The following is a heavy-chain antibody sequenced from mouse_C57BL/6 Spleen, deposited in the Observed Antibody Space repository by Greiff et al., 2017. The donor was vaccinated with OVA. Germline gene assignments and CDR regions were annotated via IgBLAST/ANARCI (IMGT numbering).Heavy chain of an antibody. CDR3: TYYYGSYYFDY. D-gene: IGHD1-1*01. V-gene: IGHV14-1*01. CDR2: IDPADGDT. Sequence: VQLQQSGAELVRPGASVKLSCTASGFNIKDYYMHWVKQRPEQGLEWIGRIDPADGDTEYAPKFQGKATMTADTSSNTAYLQLSSLTSEDTAVYYCTYYYGSYYFDYWGQGTTLTVSS. J-gene: IGHJ2*01. CDR1: GFNIKDYY.